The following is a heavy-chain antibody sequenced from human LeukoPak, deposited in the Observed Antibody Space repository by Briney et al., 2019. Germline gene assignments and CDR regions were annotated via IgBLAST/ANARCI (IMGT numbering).Heavy chain of an antibody. J-gene: IGHJ4*02. D-gene: IGHD2-2*01. V-gene: IGHV5-51*01. Sequence: GESLKISCKGSEYRFANYWIAWVRQRPGKGLEWMGVIYPGDSDARYSPSFQGQVAFSADKSISTAYLQWSSLKASDTAMYYCARLGYCTSISCNVLEYWGQGTLVTV. CDR2: IYPGDSDA. CDR3: ARLGYCTSISCNVLEY. CDR1: EYRFANYW.